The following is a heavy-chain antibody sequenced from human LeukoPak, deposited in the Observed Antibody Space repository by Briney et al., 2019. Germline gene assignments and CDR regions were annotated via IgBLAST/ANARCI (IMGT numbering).Heavy chain of an antibody. V-gene: IGHV3-30*18. D-gene: IGHD6-13*01. Sequence: GESLRLSCAASGFTFSSYGMRWVRQAPGKGLEWVAVISYDGSNKYYADSVNGRFTISTDNSKNTLYLQMNSLRGEDTALYYCSKHNIGLAAAGEGDYWGQRTLVTLSS. CDR1: GFTFSSYG. CDR2: ISYDGSNK. J-gene: IGHJ4*02. CDR3: SKHNIGLAAAGEGDY.